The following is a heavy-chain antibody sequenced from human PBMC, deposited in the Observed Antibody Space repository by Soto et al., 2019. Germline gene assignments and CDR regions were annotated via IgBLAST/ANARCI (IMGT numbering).Heavy chain of an antibody. CDR2: ISGSGGST. Sequence: GGSLRLSCAASGFTFSSYAMSWVRQAPGKGLEWVSAISGSGGSTYYADSVKGRFTISRDNSKNTLYLQMNSLRAEDTAVYYCATWAGLLPYGDYVGSSGGAFDIWGQGTMVTVSS. V-gene: IGHV3-23*01. D-gene: IGHD4-17*01. CDR3: ATWAGLLPYGDYVGSSGGAFDI. CDR1: GFTFSSYA. J-gene: IGHJ3*02.